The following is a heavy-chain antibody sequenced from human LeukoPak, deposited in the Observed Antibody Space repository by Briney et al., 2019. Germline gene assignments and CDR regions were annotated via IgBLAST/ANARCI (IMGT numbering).Heavy chain of an antibody. CDR3: ARAQLPAAINWFAP. V-gene: IGHV1-69*04. CDR2: IIRIFGIA. Sequence: SLKVSCKASGGTFSSYAISWVRQAPGQGLEWMGRIIRIFGIANYAQKFQGRVTITADKSTSTAYMELSSLRAEDTAVYYCARAQLPAAINWFAPWGQRTLVTVSS. CDR1: GGTFSSYA. J-gene: IGHJ5*02. D-gene: IGHD2-2*01.